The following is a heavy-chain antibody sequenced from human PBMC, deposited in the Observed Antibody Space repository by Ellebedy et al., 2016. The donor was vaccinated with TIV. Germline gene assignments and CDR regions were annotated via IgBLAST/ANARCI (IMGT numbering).Heavy chain of an antibody. D-gene: IGHD3-16*01. CDR2: ISQSPGIT. Sequence: PGGSLRLSCETSGFNFSTYGMNWVRQAPGKGLEWVSTISQSPGITYYASSVKGRFTVSRDNSKNTVSLQMDSLRAEDTAIYYCAKSRAGDLFDSWGQGTLVTVSS. CDR1: GFNFSTYG. J-gene: IGHJ4*02. CDR3: AKSRAGDLFDS. V-gene: IGHV3-23*01.